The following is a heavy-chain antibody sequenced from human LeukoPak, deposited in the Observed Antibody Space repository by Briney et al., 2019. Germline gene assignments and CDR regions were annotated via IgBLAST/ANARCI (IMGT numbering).Heavy chain of an antibody. CDR3: ARDPGIRYFDWPHLFGI. V-gene: IGHV4-31*03. Sequence: SETLSLTCTVSGGSISSGGYYWSWIRQHPGKGLEWIGYIYYSGSTYYNPSLKSRVTISVDTSKNQFSLKLSSVTAADTAVYYCARDPGIRYFDWPHLFGIWGQGTMVTVSS. CDR2: IYYSGST. J-gene: IGHJ3*02. CDR1: GGSISSGGYY. D-gene: IGHD3-9*01.